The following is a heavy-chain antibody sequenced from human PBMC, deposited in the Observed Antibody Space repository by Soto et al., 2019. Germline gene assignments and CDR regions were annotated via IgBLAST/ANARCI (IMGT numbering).Heavy chain of an antibody. Sequence: SETLSLTCAVYGGSFSGYYWSWIRQPPGKGLEWIGEINHSGSTNYNPSPKSRVTISVDTSKNQFSLKLSSVTAADTAVYYCARGRRGLSKIAAAGQIDYWGQGTLVTVSS. J-gene: IGHJ4*02. CDR1: GGSFSGYY. CDR3: ARGRRGLSKIAAAGQIDY. V-gene: IGHV4-34*01. D-gene: IGHD6-13*01. CDR2: INHSGST.